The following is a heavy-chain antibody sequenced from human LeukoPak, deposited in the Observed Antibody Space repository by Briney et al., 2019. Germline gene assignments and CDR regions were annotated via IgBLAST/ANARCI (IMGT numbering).Heavy chain of an antibody. Sequence: PGGSLRLPCAASGFTFSSYAMNWVRQAPGKGLEWVSAISGAGSSTYYADSVKGRFNISRDSSKNTLYLQMNSLRAEDTAMYYCAKGSFTYSSSWFDYWGQGTLVTVSS. CDR3: AKGSFTYSSSWFDY. CDR1: GFTFSSYA. CDR2: ISGAGSST. V-gene: IGHV3-23*01. D-gene: IGHD6-13*01. J-gene: IGHJ4*02.